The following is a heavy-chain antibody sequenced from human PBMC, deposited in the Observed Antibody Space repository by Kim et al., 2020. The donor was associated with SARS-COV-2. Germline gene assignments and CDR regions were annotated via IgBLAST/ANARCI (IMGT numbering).Heavy chain of an antibody. CDR3: ARGGGSRVDY. V-gene: IGHV1-69*04. J-gene: IGHJ4*02. D-gene: IGHD1-26*01. Sequence: AVKVSCKASGGTFSSYAISWVRQAPGQGLEWMGRIIPILGIANYAQKFQGRVTITADKSTSTAYMELSSLRSEDTAVYYCARGGGSRVDYWGQGTLVTVSS. CDR2: IIPILGIA. CDR1: GGTFSSYA.